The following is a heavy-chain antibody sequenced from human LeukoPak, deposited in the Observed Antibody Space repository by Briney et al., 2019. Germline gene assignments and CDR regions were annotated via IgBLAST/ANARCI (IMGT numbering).Heavy chain of an antibody. V-gene: IGHV3-7*01. CDR2: IKENGNEQ. CDR1: GFTFSSYA. D-gene: IGHD1-14*01. Sequence: GGSLRLSCAASGFTFSSYAMSWVRQAPGKGPERVAHIKENGNEQYYADSVKGRFTISRDNVKQSLGLQMNSLRVEDTAVYYCARGPGDFDASDIWGQGTMVTVSS. CDR3: ARGPGDFDASDI. J-gene: IGHJ3*02.